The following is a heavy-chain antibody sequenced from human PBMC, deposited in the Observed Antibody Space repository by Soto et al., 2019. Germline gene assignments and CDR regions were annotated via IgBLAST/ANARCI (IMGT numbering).Heavy chain of an antibody. D-gene: IGHD3-22*01. Sequence: QVQLVESGGGVVQPGRSLRLSCAASGFTFSSYGMHWVRQAPGKGLEWVAVIWYDGSNKYYADSVKGRFTISRDNSKNTLYLQMNSLRADDTAVYYCARARNGYYYPFDYWGQGTLVTVSS. J-gene: IGHJ4*02. V-gene: IGHV3-33*01. CDR2: IWYDGSNK. CDR3: ARARNGYYYPFDY. CDR1: GFTFSSYG.